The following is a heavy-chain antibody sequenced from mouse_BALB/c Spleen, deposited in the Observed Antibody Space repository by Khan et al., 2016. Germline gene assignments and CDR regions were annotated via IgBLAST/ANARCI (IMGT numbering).Heavy chain of an antibody. V-gene: IGHV1S135*01. CDR1: GYAFTSYN. CDR2: IDPYNGGT. D-gene: IGHD1-1*01. J-gene: IGHJ2*01. CDR3: AREGITTLVAKGLDY. Sequence: EVQLQQSGPELVKPGASVKVSCKASGYAFTSYNMYWVKQSHGKSLEWIGYIDPYNGGTSYNQKFKGKATLTVDKSSSTAYMHLNSLTSEDSAVYYCAREGITTLVAKGLDYWGQGTTLTVSS.